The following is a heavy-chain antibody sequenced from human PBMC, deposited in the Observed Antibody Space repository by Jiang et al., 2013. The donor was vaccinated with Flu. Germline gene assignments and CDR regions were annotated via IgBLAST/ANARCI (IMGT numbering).Heavy chain of an antibody. D-gene: IGHD1-26*01. Sequence: GAEVKKPGSSVKVSCKASGGTFSSYAISWVRQAPGQGLEWMGRTIPILGIANYAQKFQGRVTITADKSTSTAYMELSSLRSEDTAVYYCARAWELRDPPDYWGQGTLVTVSS. J-gene: IGHJ4*02. CDR1: GGTFSSYA. CDR3: ARAWELRDPPDY. V-gene: IGHV1-69*04. CDR2: TIPILGIA.